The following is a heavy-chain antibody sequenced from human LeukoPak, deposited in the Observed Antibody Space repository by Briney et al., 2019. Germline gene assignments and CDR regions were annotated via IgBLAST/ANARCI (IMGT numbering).Heavy chain of an antibody. CDR3: VRNFDSYNAFDI. D-gene: IGHD3-22*01. J-gene: IGHJ3*02. CDR2: IYYNGNT. CDR1: GDSISSGGYY. Sequence: SETLSLTCTVSGDSISSGGYYWSWIRQHPGKGLEWIGYIYYNGNTYYNPSLKSRLTISGGTSKNQFSLKLSSVTAADTAVYYCVRNFDSYNAFDIWGQGTMVTVSS. V-gene: IGHV4-31*03.